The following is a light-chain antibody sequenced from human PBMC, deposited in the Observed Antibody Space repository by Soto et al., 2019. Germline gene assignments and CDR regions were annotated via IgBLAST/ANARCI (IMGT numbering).Light chain of an antibody. V-gene: IGKV1-5*03. J-gene: IGKJ1*01. Sequence: DIHMTQSPSTLSASVGDRVTITGRASQSISSWLAWYQQKPGKAPKLLIYKASTLKSGVPSRFSGSGSGTEFTLTISSLQPDDFATYYCQHYNSYSEAFGQGTTVDIK. CDR3: QHYNSYSEA. CDR1: QSISSW. CDR2: KAS.